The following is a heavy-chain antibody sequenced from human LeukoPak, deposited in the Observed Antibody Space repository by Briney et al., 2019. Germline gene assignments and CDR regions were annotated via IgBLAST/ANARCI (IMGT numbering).Heavy chain of an antibody. J-gene: IGHJ4*02. D-gene: IGHD1-26*01. V-gene: IGHV4-4*02. CDR2: ISLTGRT. CDR3: TRESGPYCPFGY. Sequence: TSETLFLTCGVSGGSITSTNWWSWVRQPPGQGLEWIGEISLTGRTNYNPSLIGRVIMSLDESRNQLSLTLTSVTAADTAMYYCTRESGPYCPFGYWGQGTLVIVSS. CDR1: GGSITSTNW.